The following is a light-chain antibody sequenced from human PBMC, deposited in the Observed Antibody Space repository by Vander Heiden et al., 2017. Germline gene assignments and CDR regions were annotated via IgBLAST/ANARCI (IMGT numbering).Light chain of an antibody. Sequence: QSVLTQPRSVSSAAGQRDTTPFTTTSSNIGAGYEVHWYQQLPGTAPKLLIYGNTNRPSGVPDRFSGSKSGTSASLAITGLQAEDEADYYCQSYDSSLSGSTFGGGTKLTVL. CDR2: GNT. CDR1: SSNIGAGYE. CDR3: QSYDSSLSGST. V-gene: IGLV1-40*01. J-gene: IGLJ2*01.